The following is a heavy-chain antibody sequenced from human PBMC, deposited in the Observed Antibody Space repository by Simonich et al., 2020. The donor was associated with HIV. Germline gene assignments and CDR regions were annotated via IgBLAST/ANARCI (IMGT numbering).Heavy chain of an antibody. CDR2: INHSGST. Sequence: QVQLQQWGAGLLKPSETLSLTCAVYGGAFGGYYWSWIRPPPGKGLEWIGEINHSGSTNYNPSLKSRVTISVDTSKNQFSLKLSAVTAADTAVYYCARGFYQRLYYFDYWGQGTLVTVSS. D-gene: IGHD2-2*01. CDR3: ARGFYQRLYYFDY. V-gene: IGHV4-34*01. J-gene: IGHJ4*02. CDR1: GGAFGGYY.